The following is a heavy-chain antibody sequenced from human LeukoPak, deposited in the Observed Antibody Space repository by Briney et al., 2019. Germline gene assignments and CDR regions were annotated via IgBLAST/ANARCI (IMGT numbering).Heavy chain of an antibody. CDR2: IDPADSDT. D-gene: IGHD3-16*02. CDR3: ASTPNYDYVWGSYRYNWFDP. J-gene: IGHJ5*02. CDR1: GYSFTSYW. Sequence: GESLKISCKGTGYSFTSYWIAWVRQMPGKGLDYMGIIDPADSDTRYSPPFLGQVTISADRSINTAYLQWSSLEASDTAMYYCASTPNYDYVWGSYRYNWFDPWGQGTLVTVSS. V-gene: IGHV5-51*01.